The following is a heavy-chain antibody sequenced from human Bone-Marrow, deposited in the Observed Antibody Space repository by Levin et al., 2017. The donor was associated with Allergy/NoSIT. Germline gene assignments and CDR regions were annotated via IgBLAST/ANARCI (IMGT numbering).Heavy chain of an antibody. D-gene: IGHD3-3*01. V-gene: IGHV5-51*01. CDR2: IQPGDSVA. CDR3: ARRFWSGNFYFFDY. CDR1: GYSFSEFW. Sequence: GESLKISCQISGYSFSEFWVAWVRQTPGKGLESVGLIQPGDSVAMYSPSFEGQVTMSADKSTNTLHLQWSRLTSSDTGMYFCARRFWSGNFYFFDYWGQGTLVTVST. J-gene: IGHJ4*02.